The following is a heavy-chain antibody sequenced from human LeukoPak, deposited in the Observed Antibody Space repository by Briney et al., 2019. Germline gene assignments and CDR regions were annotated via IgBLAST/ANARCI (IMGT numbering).Heavy chain of an antibody. CDR3: ARVPYDILTGYFNWFDP. D-gene: IGHD3-9*01. CDR2: INPNSGGT. CDR1: GYTFTGYY. Sequence: ASVKVSCKASGYTFTGYYMHWVRQVPGQGLEWMGWINPNSGGTNYAQKFQGRVTMTRDTSISTAYMELSRLRSDDTAVYYCARVPYDILTGYFNWFDPWGQGTLVTVSS. J-gene: IGHJ5*02. V-gene: IGHV1-2*02.